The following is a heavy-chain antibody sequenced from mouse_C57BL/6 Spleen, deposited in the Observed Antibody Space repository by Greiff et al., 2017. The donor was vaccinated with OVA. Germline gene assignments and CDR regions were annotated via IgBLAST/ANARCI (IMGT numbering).Heavy chain of an antibody. Sequence: QVQLQQPGAELVRPGTSVKSSCKASGYTFTSYWMHWVKQRPGQGLEWIGVIDPSDSYTNYNQKFKGKATLTVDTSSSTAYMQLSSLTSEDSAVYYCARDRGRDFDYWGQGTTLTVSS. CDR1: GYTFTSYW. CDR2: IDPSDSYT. CDR3: ARDRGRDFDY. D-gene: IGHD3-3*01. J-gene: IGHJ2*01. V-gene: IGHV1-59*01.